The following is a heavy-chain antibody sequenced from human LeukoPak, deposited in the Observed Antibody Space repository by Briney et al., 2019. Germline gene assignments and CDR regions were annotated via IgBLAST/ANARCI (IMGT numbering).Heavy chain of an antibody. Sequence: SETLSLTCTVSGGSVSSGSYYWSWIRQPAGKGLEWIGSIFYTGSTYYNPSLKSRVTISVDTSKNQFSLKLNSVTAADTAVYYCARHCSGGTCYSDFDYWGQGTLVTVSS. D-gene: IGHD2-15*01. CDR1: GGSVSSGSYY. V-gene: IGHV4-39*01. CDR2: IFYTGST. J-gene: IGHJ4*02. CDR3: ARHCSGGTCYSDFDY.